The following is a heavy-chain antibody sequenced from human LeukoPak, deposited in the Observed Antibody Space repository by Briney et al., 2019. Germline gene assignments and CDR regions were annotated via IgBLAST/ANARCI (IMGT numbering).Heavy chain of an antibody. Sequence: SETLSLTCAVYGGSFSGYYWSWIRQPPGKGLEWIGEINHSGSTNYNPSLKSRATISVDTSKNQFSLKLSSVTAADTAVYYCARRRYYGSGSYYPLYNWFDPWGQGTLVTVSS. CDR3: ARRRYYGSGSYYPLYNWFDP. V-gene: IGHV4-34*01. CDR1: GGSFSGYY. CDR2: INHSGST. D-gene: IGHD3-10*01. J-gene: IGHJ5*02.